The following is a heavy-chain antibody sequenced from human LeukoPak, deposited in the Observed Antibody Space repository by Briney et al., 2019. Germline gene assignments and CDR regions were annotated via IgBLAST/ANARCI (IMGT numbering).Heavy chain of an antibody. D-gene: IGHD6-19*01. Sequence: GGSLRLSCAASGFTVSSNYMSWVRQAPGKGLEWVSVIYSGGNTYYADSVKGRFTISRDNSKNTLYLQMNSLRAEDTAVYYCARDKLIAVAGTPHYYYYGMDVWGQGTTVTVSS. CDR3: ARDKLIAVAGTPHYYYYGMDV. CDR1: GFTVSSNY. J-gene: IGHJ6*02. V-gene: IGHV3-66*01. CDR2: IYSGGNT.